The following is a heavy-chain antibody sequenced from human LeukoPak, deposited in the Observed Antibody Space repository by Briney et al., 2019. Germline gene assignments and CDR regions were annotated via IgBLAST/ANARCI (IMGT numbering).Heavy chain of an antibody. V-gene: IGHV4-4*07. CDR3: ARAYFTYYYDSSGSRIRLHDASDI. D-gene: IGHD3-22*01. CDR1: GGSISSYY. Sequence: PSETLSLTCTVPGGSISSYYWSWIRQPAGKGLEWIGRIYTSGSTNYNPSLKSRVTMSVDTSKNQFSLKLSSVTAADTAVYYCARAYFTYYYDSSGSRIRLHDASDIWGQGTMVTVSS. J-gene: IGHJ3*02. CDR2: IYTSGST.